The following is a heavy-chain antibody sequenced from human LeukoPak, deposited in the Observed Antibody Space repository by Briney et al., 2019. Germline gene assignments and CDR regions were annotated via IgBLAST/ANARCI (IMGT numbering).Heavy chain of an antibody. CDR1: GFTFSTFA. V-gene: IGHV3-23*01. CDR2: IFPSGGEI. CDR3: ARDVGVSGTYHGNAVSSWFDP. J-gene: IGHJ5*02. D-gene: IGHD1-26*01. Sequence: PGGSLRLSCAASGFTFSTFAMIWVRQPPGKGLEWVSSIFPSGGEIHYADSVRGRFTISRDNSKSTLSLQMNSLRAEDTAIYYCARDVGVSGTYHGNAVSSWFDPWGQGTLVTVSS.